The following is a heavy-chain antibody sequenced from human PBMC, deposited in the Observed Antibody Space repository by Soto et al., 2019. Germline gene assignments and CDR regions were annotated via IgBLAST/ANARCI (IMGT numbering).Heavy chain of an antibody. CDR3: VRVSSGHCDF. CDR2: IDWDGNA. Sequence: SGPTLAHLTQPLTLTCSFSGFSLNTLGMGVSWIRQPPGKALDWLALIDWDGNAYYNTSLKTRLTISKDTSENQVVLTMTHMDPEDKATYYYVRVSSGHCDFWGQGTLVTVSS. D-gene: IGHD3-10*01. CDR1: GFSLNTLGMG. V-gene: IGHV2-70*12. J-gene: IGHJ4*02.